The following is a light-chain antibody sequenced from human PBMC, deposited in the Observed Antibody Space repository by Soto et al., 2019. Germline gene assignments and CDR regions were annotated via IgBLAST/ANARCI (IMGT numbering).Light chain of an antibody. CDR3: QQRSKWPIT. CDR1: QSVSTY. V-gene: IGKV3-11*01. CDR2: DAS. J-gene: IGKJ5*01. Sequence: EIVLTHSPATLSLSPGERATLSFRATQSVSTYLAWYQQKPGRAPRLLIYDASKRATGIPARFSGSGSGTGFTLTISSLEPEDFAVYYCQQRSKWPITFGQGTRLEN.